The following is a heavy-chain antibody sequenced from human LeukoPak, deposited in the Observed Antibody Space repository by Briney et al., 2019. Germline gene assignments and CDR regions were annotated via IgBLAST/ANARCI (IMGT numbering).Heavy chain of an antibody. V-gene: IGHV1-18*01. D-gene: IGHD3-16*02. CDR1: GYTFTSYG. Sequence: ASVKVSCKASGYTFTSYGISWVRQAPGQGLEWMGWISAYNGNTNYAQKLQGRVTMTTDTSTSTAYMELRSLRSDDTAVYYCASAVGGGSYRYRLDYWGQGTLVTVSS. CDR2: ISAYNGNT. CDR3: ASAVGGGSYRYRLDY. J-gene: IGHJ4*02.